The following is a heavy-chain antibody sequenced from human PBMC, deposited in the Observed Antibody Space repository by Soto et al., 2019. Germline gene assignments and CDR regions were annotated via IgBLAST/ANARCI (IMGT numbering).Heavy chain of an antibody. CDR2: MNPNSGNT. D-gene: IGHD2-2*02. CDR1: GYTFTSYD. V-gene: IGHV1-8*01. J-gene: IGHJ6*02. Sequence: SVKVSCKASGYTFTSYDINWLRQATGQGHEWMGWMNPNSGNTGYAQKFQGRVTMTRNTSIRTAYMELSSLRSEDTSVYYFAFWVDWHIVLVPAAIEALGYYGMDVWG. CDR3: AFWVDWHIVLVPAAIEALGYYGMDV.